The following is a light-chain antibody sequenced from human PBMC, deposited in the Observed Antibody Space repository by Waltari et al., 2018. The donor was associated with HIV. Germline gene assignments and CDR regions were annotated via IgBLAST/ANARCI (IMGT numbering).Light chain of an antibody. CDR3: CSYAGGYTLV. CDR1: SSDVGGYNY. Sequence: QSALTQPRSVSGSPGQSVTISCTGTSSDVGGYNYVSWYQQHPGKAPKLMIYDVTKGPSGVPGRFSGSKSGNTASLTISGLQAEDEADYFCCSYAGGYTLVFGGGTKLTVL. CDR2: DVT. V-gene: IGLV2-11*01. J-gene: IGLJ3*02.